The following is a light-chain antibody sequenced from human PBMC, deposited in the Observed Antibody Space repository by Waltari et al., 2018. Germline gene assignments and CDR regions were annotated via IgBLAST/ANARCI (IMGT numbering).Light chain of an antibody. CDR2: AAS. CDR3: QQSYSTLGT. J-gene: IGKJ3*01. CDR1: QSISSY. Sequence: DIQMTQSPSSLSASVGARVTITCRASQSISSYLNWYQQKPGKAPKLLIYAASRLQSGVPARFSGSGSGTDFTLTISSLQPEDFATYYCQQSYSTLGTFGPGTKVDIK. V-gene: IGKV1-39*01.